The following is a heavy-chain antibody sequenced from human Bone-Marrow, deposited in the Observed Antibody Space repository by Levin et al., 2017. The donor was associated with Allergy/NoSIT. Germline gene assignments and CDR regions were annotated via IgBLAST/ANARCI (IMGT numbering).Heavy chain of an antibody. V-gene: IGHV4-30-4*01. D-gene: IGHD4-17*01. Sequence: LRLSCTVSGASITNTGYHWDWVRQSPGKGLEWIGYYYNSGDTDYNPSLKGRVSISVDTSRNQFSLRLNSVTAADTAVYYCARNGPYYYGMDVWGQGTTVIVSS. CDR1: GASITNTGYH. CDR2: YYNSGDT. J-gene: IGHJ6*02. CDR3: ARNGPYYYGMDV.